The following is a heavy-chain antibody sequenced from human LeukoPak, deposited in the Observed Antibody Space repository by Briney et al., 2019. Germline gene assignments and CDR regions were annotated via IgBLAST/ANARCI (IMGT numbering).Heavy chain of an antibody. Sequence: KPSETLSLTCTVSGGSISSYYWSWIRQPAGKGLEWIGRTYTSGSTNYNPSLKSRVTMSVDTSKNQFSLKLSSVTAADTAVYYCARVSYSYQALTYYYYYMDVWGKGTTVTISS. CDR3: ARVSYSYQALTYYYYYMDV. J-gene: IGHJ6*03. CDR1: GGSISSYY. D-gene: IGHD1-26*01. CDR2: TYTSGST. V-gene: IGHV4-4*07.